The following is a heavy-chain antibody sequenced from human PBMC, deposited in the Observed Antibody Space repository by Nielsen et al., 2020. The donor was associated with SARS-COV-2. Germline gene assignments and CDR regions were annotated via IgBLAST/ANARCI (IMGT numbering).Heavy chain of an antibody. CDR2: IYHSGRT. J-gene: IGHJ3*02. V-gene: IGHV4-30-2*01. Sequence: SLKISCAVSGGPISSGGYSRSWIRQPPGKGLEWIGYIYHSGRTYYNPSLKSRVTISVDRSKNQFSLKLSSVTAADTAVYYCARGGRITFGGADDAFDIWGQGTMVTVSS. CDR3: ARGGRITFGGADDAFDI. D-gene: IGHD3-16*01. CDR1: GGPISSGGYS.